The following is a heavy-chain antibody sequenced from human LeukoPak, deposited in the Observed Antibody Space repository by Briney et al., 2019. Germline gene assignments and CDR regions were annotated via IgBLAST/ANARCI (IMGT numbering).Heavy chain of an antibody. CDR3: ARESGDSGNFQNNGNDAFDI. D-gene: IGHD1-26*01. V-gene: IGHV3-30*03. J-gene: IGHJ3*02. Sequence: GGSLRLSCAVSGITLSNYGMSWVRQAPGKVLEWVSAVSSDGSDKYYADSVKGRYTISRDNSWNTLYLQMHSLRPEDTAVYYCARESGDSGNFQNNGNDAFDIWGQGTMVTVSS. CDR2: VSSDGSDK. CDR1: GITLSNYG.